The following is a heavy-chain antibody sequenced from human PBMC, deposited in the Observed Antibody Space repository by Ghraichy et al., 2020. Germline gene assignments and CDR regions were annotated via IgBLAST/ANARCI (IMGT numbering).Heavy chain of an antibody. CDR3: VRGTNGDGMDV. CDR1: GGSFSGYY. V-gene: IGHV4-34*01. J-gene: IGHJ6*02. CDR2: INHSGRT. Sequence: SETLSLTCAVYGGSFSGYYWTWIRQPPGKGLEWIGEINHSGRTNYNASLKSRVTISVDTSMKRISLKLISVTAADTAVYYCVRGTNGDGMDVWGQGTTVTVSS. D-gene: IGHD2-8*01.